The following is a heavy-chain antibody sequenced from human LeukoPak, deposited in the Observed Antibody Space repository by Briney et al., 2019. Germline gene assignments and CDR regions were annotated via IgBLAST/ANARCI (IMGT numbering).Heavy chain of an antibody. CDR2: FDPEDGET. J-gene: IGHJ3*02. Sequence: ASVKVSCTVSGYTLTELSMHWVRQAPGKGLEWMGGFDPEDGETIYAQKFQGRVTMTEDTSTDTAYMELSSLRSEDTAVYYCATETYYYDSSGYPTHAFDIWGQGTMVTVSS. V-gene: IGHV1-24*01. D-gene: IGHD3-22*01. CDR3: ATETYYYDSSGYPTHAFDI. CDR1: GYTLTELS.